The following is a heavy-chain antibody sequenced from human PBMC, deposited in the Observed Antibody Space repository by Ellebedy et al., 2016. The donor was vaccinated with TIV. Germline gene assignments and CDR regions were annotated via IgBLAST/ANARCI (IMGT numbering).Heavy chain of an antibody. CDR3: ARVQGDSSGYSSIDY. D-gene: IGHD3-22*01. CDR2: IYYSGST. J-gene: IGHJ4*02. CDR1: GAAISTGDYY. V-gene: IGHV4-30-4*01. Sequence: MPSETLSLTCIVSGAAISTGDYYWSWIRQPPGKGPEWIGYIYYSGSTDYNPSLKSRVTISADTSKNQFSLRLSSVTAADTAVYYCARVQGDSSGYSSIDYWGQGTLVTVSS.